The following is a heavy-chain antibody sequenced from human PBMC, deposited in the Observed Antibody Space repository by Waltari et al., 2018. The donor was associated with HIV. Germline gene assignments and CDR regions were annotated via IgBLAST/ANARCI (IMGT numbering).Heavy chain of an antibody. J-gene: IGHJ5*02. CDR3: ARDLGYSGYETNWFDP. V-gene: IGHV1-2*02. Sequence: QVQLVQSGAEVKKPGASVKVSCKASGYTFTGYYMHWVRQAPGQGLERMGWINPNSGGTNYAQKFQGRVTMTRDTSISTAYMELSRLRSDDTAVYYCARDLGYSGYETNWFDPWGQGTLVTVSS. CDR2: INPNSGGT. CDR1: GYTFTGYY. D-gene: IGHD5-12*01.